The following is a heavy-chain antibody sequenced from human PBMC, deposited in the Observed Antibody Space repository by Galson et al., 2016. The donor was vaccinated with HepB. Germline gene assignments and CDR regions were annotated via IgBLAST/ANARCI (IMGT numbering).Heavy chain of an antibody. D-gene: IGHD3-10*01. V-gene: IGHV3-53*01. Sequence: SLRLSCAASGFTVSDNYITWVRQAPGKGLEWVSIIYDGGLTYYADSVKGRSTISRDNSKNTVYLQMNSLTAEDTAIYYCARDRLRGVVGSFHPWGQGTLVTVSS. CDR2: IYDGGLT. J-gene: IGHJ5*02. CDR1: GFTVSDNY. CDR3: ARDRLRGVVGSFHP.